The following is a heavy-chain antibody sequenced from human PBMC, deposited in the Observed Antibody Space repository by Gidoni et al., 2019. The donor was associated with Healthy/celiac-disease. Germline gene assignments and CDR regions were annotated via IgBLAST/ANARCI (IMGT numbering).Heavy chain of an antibody. CDR2: IYYSGST. CDR1: GGSISSYY. CDR3: ARSPAAIRYWFDP. V-gene: IGHV4-59*01. D-gene: IGHD2-2*01. Sequence: QVQLQESGPGLLKPSETLSLPCTVSGGSISSYYWSWIRQPPGKGLEWIGYIYYSGSTNYNPSLKSRVTISVDTSKNQFSLKLSSVTAADTAVYYCARSPAAIRYWFDPWGQGTLVTVSS. J-gene: IGHJ5*02.